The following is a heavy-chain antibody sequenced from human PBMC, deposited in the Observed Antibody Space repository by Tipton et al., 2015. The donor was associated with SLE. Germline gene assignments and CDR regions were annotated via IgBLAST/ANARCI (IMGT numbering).Heavy chain of an antibody. CDR3: ARETGVRGDAFDI. D-gene: IGHD7-27*01. J-gene: IGHJ3*02. Sequence: TLSLTCTVSGGSISSGSYYWSWIRQPAGKGLEWIGRIYTSGSTNYNPSLKSRVTISVDTSKNQFSLKLSSVTAADTAVYYCARETGVRGDAFDIWGQGTMVTVSS. CDR1: GGSISSGSYY. V-gene: IGHV4-61*02. CDR2: IYTSGST.